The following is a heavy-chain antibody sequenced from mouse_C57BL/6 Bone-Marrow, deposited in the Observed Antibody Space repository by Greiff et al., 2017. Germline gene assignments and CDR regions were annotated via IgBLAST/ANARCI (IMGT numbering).Heavy chain of an antibody. CDR2: INPSTGGT. V-gene: IGHV1-42*01. CDR1: GYSFTGYY. Sequence: VQLQQSGAELARPGASVKISCKASGYSFTGYYMNWVKQSPEKSLEWIGEINPSTGGTTYNQKFKAKATLTVDKSSSTAYMQLKSLTSEDSAVYYCARNRWLTFAYWGQGTLVTVSA. CDR3: ARNRWLTFAY. D-gene: IGHD2-3*01. J-gene: IGHJ3*01.